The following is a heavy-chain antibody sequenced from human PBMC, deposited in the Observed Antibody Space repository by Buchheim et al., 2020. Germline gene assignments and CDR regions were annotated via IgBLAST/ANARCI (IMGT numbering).Heavy chain of an antibody. CDR1: GYTFTSYY. CDR3: AREGWGRDGYNFGLDY. CDR2: INPSGGST. Sequence: QVQLVQSGAEVKKPGASVKVSCKASGYTFTSYYMHWVRQAPGQGLEWMGIINPSGGSTSYAQKFQGRVTMTRDTSTSTVYMGLRSLRSEDTAVYYCAREGWGRDGYNFGLDYWGQGTL. J-gene: IGHJ4*02. D-gene: IGHD5-24*01. V-gene: IGHV1-46*03.